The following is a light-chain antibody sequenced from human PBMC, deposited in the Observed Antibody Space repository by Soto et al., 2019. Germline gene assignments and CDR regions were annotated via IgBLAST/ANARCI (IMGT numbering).Light chain of an antibody. J-gene: IGKJ1*01. V-gene: IGKV3-20*01. CDR1: QSVSSSY. Sequence: EIVLTQSPGTLSLSTGERATLSCRPSQSVSSSYLAWYQQKPGQAPRLLIYGASSRATGIPDRFSGSGSGTDFTLTISRLEPEHFAVYYCQQYGSSPWTFGQGTKVDIK. CDR3: QQYGSSPWT. CDR2: GAS.